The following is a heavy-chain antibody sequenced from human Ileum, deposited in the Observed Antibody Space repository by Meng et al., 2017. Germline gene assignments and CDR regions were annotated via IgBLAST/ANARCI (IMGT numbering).Heavy chain of an antibody. Sequence: QVQLQGPGPGLVKPSETLSLTCAVSGGSIESNNWWTWIRQPPGQGLEWIGEVYHSGSTHYNPSLQSRVTISIDNSKNRFSLSLNSVTAADTAIYYCARADYVRYFDLWGRGTLVTVSS. V-gene: IGHV4-4*02. D-gene: IGHD3-10*02. CDR2: VYHSGST. J-gene: IGHJ2*01. CDR3: ARADYVRYFDL. CDR1: GGSIESNNW.